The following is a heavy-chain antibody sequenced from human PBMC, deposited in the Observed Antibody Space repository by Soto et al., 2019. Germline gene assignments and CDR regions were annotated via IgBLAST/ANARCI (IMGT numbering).Heavy chain of an antibody. CDR1: GGSFSGSH. J-gene: IGHJ4*02. Sequence: SETLSLTCAVYGGSFSGSHWNWIRQPPGKGLEWIGEINHSGSTRYNPSLKSRVTISVDTSKNQFSLKLSSVTAADTAVYYCARGPDRAKVGYWGQGTLVTVSS. CDR2: INHSGST. V-gene: IGHV4-34*01. D-gene: IGHD5-18*01. CDR3: ARGPDRAKVGY.